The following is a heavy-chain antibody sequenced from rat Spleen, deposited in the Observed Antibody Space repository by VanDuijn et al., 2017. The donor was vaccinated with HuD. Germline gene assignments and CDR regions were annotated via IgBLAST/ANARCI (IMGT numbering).Heavy chain of an antibody. V-gene: IGHV5-31*01. Sequence: EVQLVESGGGLVQPGRSLKLSCVASGFTFXXYWMTWIRXAPGKGLEWVASITNTGGSTYYPDSVKGLFTISRDKAKSTLYLQMKSRRSEDPATYYCRRQEDYYCIYPHWYFDVWGPGTMVTVSS. D-gene: IGHD1-2*01. CDR1: GFTFXXYW. J-gene: IGHJ1*01. CDR3: RRQEDYYCIYPHWYFDV. CDR2: ITNTGGST.